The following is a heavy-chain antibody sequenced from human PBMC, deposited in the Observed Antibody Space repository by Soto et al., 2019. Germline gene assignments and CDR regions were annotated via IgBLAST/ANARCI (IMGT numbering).Heavy chain of an antibody. J-gene: IGHJ4*02. V-gene: IGHV5-10-1*01. CDR1: GYSFTSYW. CDR3: ARLMSSSLRSPFDY. D-gene: IGHD6-13*01. Sequence: GESLTISCRCAGYSFTSYWISWVRQMPGKGLEWMGRIDPSDSYTNYSPSFQGHVTISADKSISTAYLQWSSLKASDTAMYYCARLMSSSLRSPFDYWGQGTLVTVSS. CDR2: IDPSDSYT.